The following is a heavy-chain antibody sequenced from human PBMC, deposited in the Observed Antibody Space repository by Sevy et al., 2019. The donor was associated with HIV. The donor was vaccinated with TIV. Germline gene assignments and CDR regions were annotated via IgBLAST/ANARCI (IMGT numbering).Heavy chain of an antibody. V-gene: IGHV3-23*01. Sequence: GRSLRLSCAVSEFTLSGNAMIWVPQAPGKGLEWLSGISGTAGNPYYADAVKGRFHIFRDNSKSTLYLQMNSLRAEDTAVYYCARETSLGYTRSHYYYAMDVWGQGTTVTVSS. J-gene: IGHJ6*02. CDR2: ISGTAGNP. CDR1: EFTLSGNA. D-gene: IGHD3-16*02. CDR3: ARETSLGYTRSHYYYAMDV.